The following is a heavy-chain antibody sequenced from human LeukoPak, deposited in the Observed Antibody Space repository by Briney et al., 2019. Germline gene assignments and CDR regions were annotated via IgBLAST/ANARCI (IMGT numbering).Heavy chain of an antibody. D-gene: IGHD2-15*01. CDR3: ARTLDCTSSSCSYGMDV. V-gene: IGHV4-59*08. Sequence: PSETLSLTCAVSGGSMSSYYWSWIRQPPGKGLEWIGYIFYSGSTNYNPSLKSRVTISVDTSKNQFSLKLTSVTAADMAVYYCARTLDCTSSSCSYGMDVWGLGTTVTVPS. J-gene: IGHJ6*02. CDR2: IFYSGST. CDR1: GGSMSSYY.